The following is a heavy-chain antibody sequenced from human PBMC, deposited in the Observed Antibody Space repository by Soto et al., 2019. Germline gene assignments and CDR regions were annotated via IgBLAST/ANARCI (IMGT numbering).Heavy chain of an antibody. J-gene: IGHJ3*02. CDR3: ARDLGYYYADSGSVAFDI. CDR1: GGSISPYY. Sequence: QVQLQESGPGLVKPSETLSLTCTVSGGSISPYYWSWIRQPPGKGLEWIGYILYNGDTKYNPSLKSQVSISVDMSKEQFSLKLSSVTAADTAVYYCARDLGYYYADSGSVAFDIWGQGTMVTVSS. V-gene: IGHV4-59*01. D-gene: IGHD3-10*01. CDR2: ILYNGDT.